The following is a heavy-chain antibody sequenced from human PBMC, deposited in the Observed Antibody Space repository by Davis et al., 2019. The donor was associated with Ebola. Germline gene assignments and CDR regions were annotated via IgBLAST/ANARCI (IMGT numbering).Heavy chain of an antibody. V-gene: IGHV1-2*06. J-gene: IGHJ5*02. CDR3: ARVISMVRGGWFDP. D-gene: IGHD3-10*01. Sequence: AASVKVSCKASGGTFSSYTISWVRQAPGQGLEWMGRINPNSGGTNYAQKFQGRVTMTRDTSISTAYMELSRLRSDDTAVYYCARVISMVRGGWFDPWGQGTLVTVSS. CDR2: INPNSGGT. CDR1: GGTFSSYT.